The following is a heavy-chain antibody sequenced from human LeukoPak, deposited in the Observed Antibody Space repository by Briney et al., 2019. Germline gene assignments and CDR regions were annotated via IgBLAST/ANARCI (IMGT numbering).Heavy chain of an antibody. CDR1: GGSISSYY. CDR2: IYYSGST. J-gene: IGHJ1*01. CDR3: ARAQIHILTGYYAANYFQH. V-gene: IGHV4-59*12. Sequence: SETLSLTCTVSGGSISSYYWSWIRQPPGKGLEWIGYIYYSGSTNYNPSLKSRVTISVDTSKNQFSLKLSSVTAADTAVYYCARAQIHILTGYYAANYFQHWGQGTLVTVSS. D-gene: IGHD3-9*01.